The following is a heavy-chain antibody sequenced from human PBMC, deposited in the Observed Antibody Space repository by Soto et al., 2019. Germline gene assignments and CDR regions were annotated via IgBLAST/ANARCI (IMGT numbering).Heavy chain of an antibody. CDR1: GFTFSNAW. V-gene: IGHV3-15*01. Sequence: LRLSCAASGFTFSNAWMSWVRQAPGKGLEWVGRIKSKTDGGTTDYAAPVKGRFTISRDESKNTLYLQMNSLKTEDTAVYYCLTIWGGYYYYYGMDVWGQGTTVTVSS. D-gene: IGHD3-16*01. J-gene: IGHJ6*02. CDR3: LTIWGGYYYYYGMDV. CDR2: IKSKTDGGTT.